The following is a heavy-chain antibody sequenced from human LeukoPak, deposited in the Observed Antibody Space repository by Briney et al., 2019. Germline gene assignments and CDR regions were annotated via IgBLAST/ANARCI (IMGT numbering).Heavy chain of an antibody. Sequence: GGSLRLSCAASGFTFSSYWMSWVRQAPGKGLEWVANIKQDGSEKYYVDSVKGRFTISRDNAKNSLYLQMNSLRAEDTAVYYWARGGYSGYDLGDYLDYWAREPWSPSPQ. CDR1: GFTFSSYW. J-gene: IGHJ4*02. D-gene: IGHD5-12*01. CDR3: ARGGYSGYDLGDYLDY. CDR2: IKQDGSEK. V-gene: IGHV3-7*01.